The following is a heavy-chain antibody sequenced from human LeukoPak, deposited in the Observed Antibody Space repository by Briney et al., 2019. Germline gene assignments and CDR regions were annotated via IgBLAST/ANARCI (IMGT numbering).Heavy chain of an antibody. D-gene: IGHD3-3*01. CDR3: TRDRQEYDFWSGYLSWFDP. V-gene: IGHV3-49*03. CDR2: IRSKAYGGTT. CDR1: GFTFGDYA. Sequence: GGSLRLSCTASGFTFGDYAMSWFRQAPGKGLEWVGFIRSKAYGGTTEYAASVKGRFTISRDDSKSIAYLQMNSLKTEDTAVYYCTRDRQEYDFWSGYLSWFDPWGQGTLVTVSS. J-gene: IGHJ5*02.